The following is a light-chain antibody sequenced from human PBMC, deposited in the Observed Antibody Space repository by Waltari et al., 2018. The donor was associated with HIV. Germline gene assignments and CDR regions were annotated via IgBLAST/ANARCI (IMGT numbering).Light chain of an antibody. J-gene: IGLJ3*02. CDR3: ATWDDSLSGWV. CDR1: TLNIRRQY. CDR2: RNN. V-gene: IGLV1-47*01. Sequence: QSVLTQPPSASGTPGQRVTISCPGGTLNIRRQYCYWYLPLPGTSPKLLMYRNNQRPSGVPDRFSGSRSGTSAALAISGLRSEDEADYFCATWDDSLSGWVFGGGTNLTVL.